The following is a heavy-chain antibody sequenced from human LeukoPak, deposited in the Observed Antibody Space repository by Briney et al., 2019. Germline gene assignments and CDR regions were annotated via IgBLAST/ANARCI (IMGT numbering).Heavy chain of an antibody. CDR1: GFTFRDYT. D-gene: IGHD6-19*01. J-gene: IGHJ4*02. V-gene: IGHV3-21*01. CDR2: IGCVTTYI. Sequence: GGSLRLSCAASGFTFRDYTMNWVRQASGRGLEWVSSIGCVTTYIYYADSVKGRFTISRDNDKHSLPLQMNSLRAEDTAVFYCARAIAVAGPYYFDYWGQGTPVTVSS. CDR3: ARAIAVAGPYYFDY.